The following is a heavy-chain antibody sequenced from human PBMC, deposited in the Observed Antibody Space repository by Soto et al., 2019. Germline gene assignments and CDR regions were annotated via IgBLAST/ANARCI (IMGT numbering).Heavy chain of an antibody. V-gene: IGHV1-69*08. CDR3: ARDNGEAYYYGAGSYLAY. CDR1: GGTFSSYT. D-gene: IGHD3-10*01. J-gene: IGHJ4*02. CDR2: LIPILGIA. Sequence: QVQLVQSGAEVKKPGSSVKVSCKASGGTFSSYTISWVRQAPGQGLEWMGRLIPILGIANYAQKFQGRVTITADKSTSTAYMELSSLRSEDTAVYYCARDNGEAYYYGAGSYLAYWGQGTLVTVSS.